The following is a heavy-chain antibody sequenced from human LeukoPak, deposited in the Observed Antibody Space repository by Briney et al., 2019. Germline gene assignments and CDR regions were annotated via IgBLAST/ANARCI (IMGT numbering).Heavy chain of an antibody. J-gene: IGHJ3*01. V-gene: IGHV3-74*01. Sequence: GGSLRLSCAASGFTFGNSWVHWVRQAPGKGLVWVSLINADGSTATYADSVKGRFTISRDNARNTLSLQMNSLTIEDTAVYYCVVVVEPPDSDGFDVWSQGTMITVSS. CDR1: GFTFGNSW. D-gene: IGHD1-14*01. CDR2: INADGSTA. CDR3: VVVVEPPDSDGFDV.